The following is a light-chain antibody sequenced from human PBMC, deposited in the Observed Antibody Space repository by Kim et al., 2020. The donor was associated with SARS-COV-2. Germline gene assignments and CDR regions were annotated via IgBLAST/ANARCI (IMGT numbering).Light chain of an antibody. CDR2: KAS. J-gene: IGKJ1*01. Sequence: SASVGDRVTITCRASQSISSWLAWYQQKPGKAPKLLIYKASNLESGVPSRFSGSGSGTEFTLTISSLQPDDFATYYCQQYSDYWTFGQGTKVEIK. V-gene: IGKV1-5*03. CDR1: QSISSW. CDR3: QQYSDYWT.